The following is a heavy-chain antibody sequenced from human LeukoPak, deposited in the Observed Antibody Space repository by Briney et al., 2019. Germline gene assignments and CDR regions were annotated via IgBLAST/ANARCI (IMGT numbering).Heavy chain of an antibody. V-gene: IGHV3-7*01. Sequence: GGSLRLSCAVSGLTFSSSWMDWVRQAPGKGLEWVASINPDGNKKYSADSVKGRFTISRDNAENSLYLQMNSLRVEDTAFYYCARDLAYSRLDYWGQGMLVTVFS. D-gene: IGHD5-18*01. J-gene: IGHJ4*02. CDR1: GLTFSSSW. CDR2: INPDGNKK. CDR3: ARDLAYSRLDY.